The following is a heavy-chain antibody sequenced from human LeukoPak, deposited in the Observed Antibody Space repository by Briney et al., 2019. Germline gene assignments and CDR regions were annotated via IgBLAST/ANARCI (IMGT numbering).Heavy chain of an antibody. D-gene: IGHD2-8*01. Sequence: GGSLRLSCAASGFTFNDYYMSWIRQAPGKGLEWVSYITSSGTNIYYADSVKGRFTISRDNAKNSLYLQMNSLRAEDTAVYYCAKVVYCTNGVCSQYYFDYWGQGTLVTVSS. CDR2: ITSSGTNI. J-gene: IGHJ4*02. V-gene: IGHV3-11*01. CDR1: GFTFNDYY. CDR3: AKVVYCTNGVCSQYYFDY.